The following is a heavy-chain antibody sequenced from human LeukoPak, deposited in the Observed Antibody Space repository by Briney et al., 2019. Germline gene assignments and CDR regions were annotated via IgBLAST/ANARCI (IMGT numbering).Heavy chain of an antibody. CDR3: AKGTVRSCSGPSCYPLDS. J-gene: IGHJ4*02. CDR2: VTDTGGNT. D-gene: IGHD2-15*01. Sequence: GGSLRLSCAASGFTFSSYAMTWVRQAPVKGLEWLSVVTDTGGNTYHADSVKGRFTISRDNSKNTVYLEMNSLRVEDTAVYYCAKGTVRSCSGPSCYPLDSWGQGTLITVSS. CDR1: GFTFSSYA. V-gene: IGHV3-23*01.